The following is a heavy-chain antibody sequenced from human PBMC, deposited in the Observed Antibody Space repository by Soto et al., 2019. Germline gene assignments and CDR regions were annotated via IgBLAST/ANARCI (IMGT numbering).Heavy chain of an antibody. V-gene: IGHV3-15*01. CDR2: IKSKTDGGTT. J-gene: IGHJ5*02. D-gene: IGHD3-3*01. CDR3: TTGVGQYETEWRFDP. CDR1: GFTFSNAW. Sequence: EVQLVESGGGLVKPGGSLRLSCAASGFTFSNAWMSWVRQAPGKGLEWVGRIKSKTDGGTTDYAAPVKGRFTISRDDSKNTLYLQMNSLKTEDTAVYYCTTGVGQYETEWRFDPWGQGTLVTVSS.